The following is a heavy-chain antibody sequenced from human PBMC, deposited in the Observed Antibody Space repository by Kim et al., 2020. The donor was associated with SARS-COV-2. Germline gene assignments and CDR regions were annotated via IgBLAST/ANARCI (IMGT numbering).Heavy chain of an antibody. V-gene: IGHV1-2*06. CDR1: GYTFIDHY. D-gene: IGHD1-26*01. CDR3: ARLVEWGTSAQDDY. CDR2: INPYSGAK. J-gene: IGHJ4*02. Sequence: ASVKVSCKASGYTFIDHYIHWVRQAPGQGLEWMGRINPYSGAKNYAQKFQGRLTMTRDTSISTAYMELSRLTSDDTAFYYCARLVEWGTSAQDDYWGQGTLVTVSS.